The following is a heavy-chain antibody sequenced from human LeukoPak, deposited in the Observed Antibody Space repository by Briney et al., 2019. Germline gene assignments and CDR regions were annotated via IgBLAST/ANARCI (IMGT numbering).Heavy chain of an antibody. J-gene: IGHJ3*02. CDR2: IYPGDSDT. CDR3: ASRHYDILTGPLPDAFDI. V-gene: IGHV5-51*01. CDR1: GYSFTSDW. Sequence: GESLKISCKASGYSFTSDWIGWGRQMPGKGLEWMGIIYPGDSDTIYYPSFQSQGTISADKTISTSYLLWSNLQAADAAMYYCASRHYDILTGPLPDAFDIWGQRTMVTVSS. D-gene: IGHD3-9*01.